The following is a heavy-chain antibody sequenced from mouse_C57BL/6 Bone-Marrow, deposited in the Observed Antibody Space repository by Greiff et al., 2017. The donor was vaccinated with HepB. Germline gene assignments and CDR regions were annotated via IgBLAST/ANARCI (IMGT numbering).Heavy chain of an antibody. V-gene: IGHV5-4*01. CDR2: ISDGGSYT. CDR3: ARWMVTTSAMDY. D-gene: IGHD2-2*01. CDR1: GFTFSSYA. Sequence: EVHLVESGGGLVKPGGSLKLSCAASGFTFSSYAMSWVRQTPEKRLEWVATISDGGSYTYYPDNVKGRFTISRDNAKNNLYLQMSHLKSEDTAMYYCARWMVTTSAMDYWGQGTSVTVSS. J-gene: IGHJ4*01.